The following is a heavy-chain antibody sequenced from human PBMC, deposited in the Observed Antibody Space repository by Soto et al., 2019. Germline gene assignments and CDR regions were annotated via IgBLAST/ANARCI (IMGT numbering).Heavy chain of an antibody. CDR2: ISGSGGST. CDR1: GFTFSSYA. J-gene: IGHJ5*02. Sequence: PGGSLRLSCAASGFTFSSYAMSWVRQAPGKGLEWVSAISGSGGSTYYADSVKGRFTISRDNSKNTLYLQMNSLRAEDTAVYYCARDYVLAARWDPNNNWFDPWGQGTLVTVSS. CDR3: ARDYVLAARWDPNNNWFDP. D-gene: IGHD6-6*01. V-gene: IGHV3-23*01.